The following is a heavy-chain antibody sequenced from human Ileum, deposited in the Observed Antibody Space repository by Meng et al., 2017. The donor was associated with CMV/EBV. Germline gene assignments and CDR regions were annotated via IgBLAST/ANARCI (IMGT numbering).Heavy chain of an antibody. V-gene: IGHV3-20*04. CDR1: GFTFVHYG. CDR2: ITWNGGST. CDR3: ARPYTGASTLPF. D-gene: IGHD1-26*01. Sequence: GESLKISCAASGFTFVHYGMSWVRQAPGKGLEYVSAITWNGGSTDYADSVKGRFTISRDNAKNSLYLQMNSLRAEDTAVYYCARPYTGASTLPFWGQGTLVTVSS. J-gene: IGHJ4*02.